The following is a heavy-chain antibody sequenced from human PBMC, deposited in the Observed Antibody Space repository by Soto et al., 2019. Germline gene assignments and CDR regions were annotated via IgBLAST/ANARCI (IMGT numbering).Heavy chain of an antibody. CDR3: AKDPATAAGTFFDYYYDMDV. D-gene: IGHD6-13*01. CDR2: ISHDGGNK. V-gene: IGHV3-30*18. CDR1: AFTLRSYG. J-gene: IGHJ6*03. Sequence: QVQLVESGGGAVQPGRSLRLSCTASAFTLRSYGMHWVRQAPGKGLEWVAVISHDGGNKYYADSVRGRFTISRDNSKNVIYLQMNSLRAEDTAVYYCAKDPATAAGTFFDYYYDMDVWGKGTTVTVSS.